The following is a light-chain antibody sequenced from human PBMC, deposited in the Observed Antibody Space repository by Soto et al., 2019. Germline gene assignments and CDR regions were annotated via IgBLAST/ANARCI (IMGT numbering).Light chain of an antibody. J-gene: IGKJ2*01. CDR2: WAS. CDR3: QQYYSTPLT. V-gene: IGKV4-1*01. CDR1: QRVLYSSNNKNY. Sequence: DIVMTQSPDSLAVSLGERATINCKSSQRVLYSSNNKNYLAWYRQKTGQPPKLLIYWASTRESGVPDRFSGSGSGTDFTLTISSLQAEDVAVYYCQQYYSTPLTFGQGTKLEIK.